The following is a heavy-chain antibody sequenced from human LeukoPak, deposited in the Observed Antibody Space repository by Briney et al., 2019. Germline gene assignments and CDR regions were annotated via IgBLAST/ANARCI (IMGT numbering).Heavy chain of an antibody. CDR3: AKEWYVGSPPDY. Sequence: GGSLRLSCAASGFTFSSYAMSWVRQAPGKGLEWVSYISSSGNTIYYADSVKGRFTISRDNSRNTLYLQMTSLRPEDTALYYCAKEWYVGSPPDYWGQGTQVTVSS. CDR2: ISSSGNTI. CDR1: GFTFSSYA. D-gene: IGHD3-10*01. V-gene: IGHV3-23*01. J-gene: IGHJ4*02.